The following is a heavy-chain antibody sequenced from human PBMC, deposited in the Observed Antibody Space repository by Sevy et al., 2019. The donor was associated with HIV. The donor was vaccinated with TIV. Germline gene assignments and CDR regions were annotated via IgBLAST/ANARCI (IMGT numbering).Heavy chain of an antibody. J-gene: IGHJ4*02. Sequence: SETLSLTCAVYGESVSSSYWTWIRQPPGGGLDWVGEVDHSGGTSYNPSLKSRATVSLDTSKRQFCLTLNSVTAADTAVYFCARGRSPKRLPLLYSGYDHMTAHFFDYWGQGALVTVSS. CDR1: GESVSSSY. V-gene: IGHV4-34*01. CDR2: VDHSGGT. CDR3: ARGRSPKRLPLLYSGYDHMTAHFFDY. D-gene: IGHD5-12*01.